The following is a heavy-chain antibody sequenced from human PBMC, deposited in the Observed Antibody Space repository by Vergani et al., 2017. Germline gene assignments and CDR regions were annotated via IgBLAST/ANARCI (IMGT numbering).Heavy chain of an antibody. Sequence: QVQLQQWGAGLLKPSETLSLTCAVYGGSFSGYYWSWIRQPPGKGLEWIGEINHSGSTNYNPSLKSRVTISVDTSKNQFSLKLSSVTAADTAVYYCARGLFSGVGDQARGAYRRYYYDMDDWGKGTTVTVSS. J-gene: IGHJ6*03. V-gene: IGHV4-34*01. CDR2: INHSGST. CDR1: GGSFSGYY. CDR3: ARGLFSGVGDQARGAYRRYYYDMDD. D-gene: IGHD3-10*01.